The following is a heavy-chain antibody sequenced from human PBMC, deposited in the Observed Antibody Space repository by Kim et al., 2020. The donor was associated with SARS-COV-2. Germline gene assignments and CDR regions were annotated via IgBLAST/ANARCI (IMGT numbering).Heavy chain of an antibody. CDR1: GGSFSGYY. V-gene: IGHV4-34*01. CDR2: INHSGST. J-gene: IGHJ3*02. Sequence: SETLSLTCAVYGGSFSGYYWSWIRQPPGKGLEWIGEINHSGSTNYNPSLKSRVTISVDTSKNQFSLKLSSVTAADTAVYYCARGLLLLWYQDDAFDIWGQGTMVTVSS. D-gene: IGHD3-10*01. CDR3: ARGLLLLWYQDDAFDI.